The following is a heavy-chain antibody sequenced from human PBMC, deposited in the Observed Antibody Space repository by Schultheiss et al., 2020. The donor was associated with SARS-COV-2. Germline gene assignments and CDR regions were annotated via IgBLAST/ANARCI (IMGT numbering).Heavy chain of an antibody. J-gene: IGHJ6*02. CDR1: GFTFSDYY. Sequence: VGSLRLSCAASGFTFSDYYMSWIRQAPGKGLEWVSYISSSSSYTNYADSVKGRFTISRDNSKNTLYPQMNSLRAEDTALYYCSKDGAKYYDLSPAYGMDGMAAWGQGTTVTVSS. CDR2: ISSSSSYT. V-gene: IGHV3-11*06. D-gene: IGHD3/OR15-3a*01. CDR3: SKDGAKYYDLSPAYGMDGMAA.